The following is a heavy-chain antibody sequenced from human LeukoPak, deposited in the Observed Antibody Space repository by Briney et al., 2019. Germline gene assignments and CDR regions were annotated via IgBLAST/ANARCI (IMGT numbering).Heavy chain of an antibody. CDR1: GFSFSNYA. D-gene: IGHD6-19*01. V-gene: IGHV3-23*01. J-gene: IGHJ4*02. CDR2: ISGSGGST. Sequence: GGSLRLSCAASGFSFSNYAMSWVRQAPGKGLEWVSAISGSGGSTYYADSVKGRFTISRDNSKNTLYLQMNSLRAEDTAVYYCAKDLPVAGTLSGYWGQGTLVTVSS. CDR3: AKDLPVAGTLSGY.